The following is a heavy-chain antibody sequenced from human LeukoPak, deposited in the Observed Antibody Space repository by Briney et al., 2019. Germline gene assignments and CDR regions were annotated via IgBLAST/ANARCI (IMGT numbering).Heavy chain of an antibody. D-gene: IGHD2-15*01. Sequence: GGSLRLSCAASRFSFSSYGMHWVRQAPGKGLEWVAFIRYDGSNKYYADSVKGRFTISRDNSKNTLYLQMNSLRAEDTAVYYCAKAHYCSGGSCQPTDFDYWGRGTLVTVSS. CDR2: IRYDGSNK. J-gene: IGHJ4*02. CDR3: AKAHYCSGGSCQPTDFDY. V-gene: IGHV3-30*02. CDR1: RFSFSSYG.